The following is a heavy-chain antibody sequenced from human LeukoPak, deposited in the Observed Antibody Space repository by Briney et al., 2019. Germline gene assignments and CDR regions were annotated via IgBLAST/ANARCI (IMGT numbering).Heavy chain of an antibody. D-gene: IGHD1-14*01. CDR2: IDHSGST. CDR1: GASLRGSY. J-gene: IGHJ2*01. V-gene: IGHV4-34*01. Sequence: SETLSLTCGVQGASLRGSYWSWIRQPPGKGLQWIGQIDHSGSTHSIPSLKSRVTISLDTSQSQVSLKVNSVTAADTAVYFCARGGNGWYFDLWGRGTLVTVSS. CDR3: ARGGNGWYFDL.